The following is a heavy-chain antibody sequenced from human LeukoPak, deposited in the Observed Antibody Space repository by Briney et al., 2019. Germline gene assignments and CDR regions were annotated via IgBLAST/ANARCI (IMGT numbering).Heavy chain of an antibody. J-gene: IGHJ2*01. CDR3: VKERGPHRYLDV. CDR1: GFTFDDFA. V-gene: IGHV3-9*03. CDR2: ITWNSEKI. Sequence: TGGSLRLSCETSGFTFDDFAMHWVRQGPGKGLEWVSSITWNSEKIDYAGSVKGRFTISRDNAKNSLYLQMNSLRPEDMGLCYCVKERGPHRYLDVWGRGTLVTVSS.